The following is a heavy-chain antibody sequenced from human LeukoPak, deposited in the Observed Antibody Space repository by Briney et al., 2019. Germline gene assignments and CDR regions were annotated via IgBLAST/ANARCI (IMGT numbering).Heavy chain of an antibody. V-gene: IGHV1-2*02. CDR2: INPNIGGT. D-gene: IGHD3-3*01. Sequence: ASVKVSCKASGYTFTGYYMHWVRQAPGQGLEWMGWINPNIGGTNYAQKFQGSVTMTRDPSISTAYMELSQVRSDDTAVYYCAREGGASQDFWSGYVDYWGQGTLVTVSS. CDR3: AREGGASQDFWSGYVDY. CDR1: GYTFTGYY. J-gene: IGHJ4*02.